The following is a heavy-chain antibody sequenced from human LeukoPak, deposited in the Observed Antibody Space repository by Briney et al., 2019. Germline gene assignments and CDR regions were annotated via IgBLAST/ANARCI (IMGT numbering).Heavy chain of an antibody. V-gene: IGHV3-53*01. CDR3: ASESVAVAGYMVV. CDR1: GFSVSGYN. D-gene: IGHD6-19*01. Sequence: PGGSLRLSCAASGFSVSGYNMNWVRQAPGKGLEWVSVIYSGGITYYAASVKGRFTISRDNSKNTLYLQMTSLRAEDTAVYYCASESVAVAGYMVVWGKGTTVTVSS. J-gene: IGHJ6*03. CDR2: IYSGGIT.